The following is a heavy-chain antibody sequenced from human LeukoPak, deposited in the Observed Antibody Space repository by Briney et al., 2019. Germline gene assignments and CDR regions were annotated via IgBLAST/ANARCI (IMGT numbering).Heavy chain of an antibody. CDR3: ASARRSYSDY. V-gene: IGHV3-7*01. Sequence: GGSLRLSCEASGFTFSSYWMSWVRQAPGKGLEWVATIKQDGSEKYYVDSVKGRFTISRDNAKNSLYLQMNSLRAEDTAVYYCASARRSYSDYWGQGTLVTVSS. CDR1: GFTFSSYW. CDR2: IKQDGSEK. D-gene: IGHD2-15*01. J-gene: IGHJ4*02.